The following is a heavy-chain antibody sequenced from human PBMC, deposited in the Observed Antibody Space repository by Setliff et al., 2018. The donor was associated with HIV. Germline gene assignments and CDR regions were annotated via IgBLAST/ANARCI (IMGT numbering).Heavy chain of an antibody. CDR2: IKQDGSEK. J-gene: IGHJ6*03. CDR1: GFTISSYW. V-gene: IGHV3-7*01. Sequence: GGSLRLSCAASGFTISSYWMTWARQAPGKGLEWVANIKQDGSEKDYVDSVKGRFTISRDNAKNSLYLQMNSLSAEDTAVYYCAKDTLSSSWYSDYYYYYYYMDVWGKGTTVTVSS. CDR3: AKDTLSSSWYSDYYYYYYYMDV. D-gene: IGHD6-13*01.